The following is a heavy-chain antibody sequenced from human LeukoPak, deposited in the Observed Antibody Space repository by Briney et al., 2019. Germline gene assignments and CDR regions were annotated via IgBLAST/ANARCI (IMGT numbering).Heavy chain of an antibody. CDR2: INSDGSST. J-gene: IGHJ6*03. V-gene: IGHV3-74*01. Sequence: GGSLRLSCAASEFAFITYWMHWVRQAPGKGLVWVSLINSDGSSTSYADSVKGRFTISRDNAKNTLYLQMNSLRAEDMAVYYCARVSAGYYMDVWGKGTTVTVSS. CDR1: EFAFITYW. CDR3: ARVSAGYYMDV.